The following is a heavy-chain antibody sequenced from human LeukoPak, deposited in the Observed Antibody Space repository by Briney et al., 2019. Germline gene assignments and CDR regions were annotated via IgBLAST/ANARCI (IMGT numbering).Heavy chain of an antibody. Sequence: SETLSLTCTVSGGSINSYYWSWIRQPPGKGLEWIGYIYYSGSTNYNPSLKSRVTISVDTSKNQFSLKLSSVTAADTAVYYCARGWFHAIDYWGQGTLVTVSS. CDR3: ARGWFHAIDY. D-gene: IGHD2/OR15-2a*01. CDR2: IYYSGST. V-gene: IGHV4-59*12. J-gene: IGHJ4*02. CDR1: GGSINSYY.